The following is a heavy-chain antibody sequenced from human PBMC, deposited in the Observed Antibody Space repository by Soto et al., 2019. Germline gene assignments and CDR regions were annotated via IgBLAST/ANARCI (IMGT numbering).Heavy chain of an antibody. CDR2: ISGSGDST. J-gene: IGHJ4*02. Sequence: EVRLLESGGGLVQPGGSLRLSCAASGFTFSSYAMSWVRQAPGKGLEWVSAISGSGDSTYYANSVKGRFTISRDKSKNTLYLQMNSLRAEDTAVYYCAKGPAGCSGGSCYSNYFDYWGQGTLVTVSS. CDR1: GFTFSSYA. V-gene: IGHV3-23*01. CDR3: AKGPAGCSGGSCYSNYFDY. D-gene: IGHD2-15*01.